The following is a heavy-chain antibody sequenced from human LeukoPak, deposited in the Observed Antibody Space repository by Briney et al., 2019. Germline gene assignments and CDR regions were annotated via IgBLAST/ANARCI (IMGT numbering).Heavy chain of an antibody. Sequence: PGGPLRLSCAASGFTFSNAWMSWVRQAPGKGMEWVGRIKSKTDGGTTDCAAPVKGRFTISRDDSKNTLYLQMNSLKTEDTAVYYCTTGSIAAAGTSGAFDIWGQGTMVTVSS. CDR2: IKSKTDGGTT. D-gene: IGHD6-13*01. J-gene: IGHJ3*02. CDR1: GFTFSNAW. V-gene: IGHV3-15*01. CDR3: TTGSIAAAGTSGAFDI.